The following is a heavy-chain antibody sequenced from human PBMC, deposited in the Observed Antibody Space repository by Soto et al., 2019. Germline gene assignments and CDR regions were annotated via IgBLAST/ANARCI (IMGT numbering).Heavy chain of an antibody. CDR3: ARHSTAMVYPYYSDY. V-gene: IGHV4-30-2*05. CDR2: IYHSGST. CDR1: GGSISSGGYS. D-gene: IGHD5-18*01. Sequence: PSETLSLTCAVSGGSISSGGYSWSWIRQPPGKGLEWIGYIYHSGSTYYNPSLKSRVTISVDTSKNQFSLKLSSVTAADTAVYYCARHSTAMVYPYYSDYWGQGTLVTVSS. J-gene: IGHJ4*02.